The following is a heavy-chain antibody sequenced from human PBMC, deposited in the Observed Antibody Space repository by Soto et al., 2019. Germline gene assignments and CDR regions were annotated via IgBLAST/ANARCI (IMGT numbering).Heavy chain of an antibody. CDR1: GFTFSDYA. CDR3: ATDLKRGYDFWSGREPDAYDI. D-gene: IGHD3-3*01. V-gene: IGHV3-23*01. CDR2: ISGSGANT. Sequence: GGSLRLSCAAAGFTFSDYAMNWVRQAPGKGLEWVSAISGSGANTYYADSVKGRFTISRDNSKNMLYLQMNSLRDEDTAVYYCATDLKRGYDFWSGREPDAYDIWGQGTMVTVSS. J-gene: IGHJ3*02.